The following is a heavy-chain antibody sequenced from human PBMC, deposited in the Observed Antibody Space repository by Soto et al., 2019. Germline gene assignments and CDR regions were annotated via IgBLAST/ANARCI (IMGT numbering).Heavy chain of an antibody. J-gene: IGHJ4*02. V-gene: IGHV3-30*18. D-gene: IGHD3-16*02. CDR3: AKGLTDMITFGGVIVPAPFDY. CDR1: GFTFSSYG. CDR2: ISYDGSNK. Sequence: QVQLVESGGGVVQPGRSLRLSCAASGFTFSSYGMHWVRQAPGKGLEWVAVISYDGSNKYYADSVKGRFTISRDTSKNTLYLQMNSLRAEDTAVYYFAKGLTDMITFGGVIVPAPFDYWGQGTLVTVSS.